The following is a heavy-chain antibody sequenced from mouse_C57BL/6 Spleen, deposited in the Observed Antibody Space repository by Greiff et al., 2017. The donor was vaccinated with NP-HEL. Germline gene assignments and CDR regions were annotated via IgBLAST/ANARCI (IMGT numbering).Heavy chain of an antibody. D-gene: IGHD1-1*01. CDR3: ARYYYGSGDWYFDV. J-gene: IGHJ1*03. CDR2: INPYNGGT. CDR1: GYTFNDYY. V-gene: IGHV1-19*01. Sequence: EVQLQQSGPVLVKPGASVKMSCKASGYTFNDYYMNWVKQSHGKSLEWIGVINPYNGGTSYNQKFKGKATLTVDKSSSTAYMELNSLTSEDSAVYYCARYYYGSGDWYFDVWGTGTTVTVSS.